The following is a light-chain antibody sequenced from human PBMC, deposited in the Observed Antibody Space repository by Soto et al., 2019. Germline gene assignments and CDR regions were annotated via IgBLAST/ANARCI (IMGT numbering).Light chain of an antibody. J-gene: IGKJ1*01. Sequence: DIQMTQSPSTLSVSVGDRVTITCRASQTISSWLAWYQQKPGKAPKLLIYKASTLKSGVPSRFSVSGSGTEFTLTISSLQPDDFAPYYCQHYNSYSEAFGQGTKVELK. CDR1: QTISSW. V-gene: IGKV1-5*03. CDR3: QHYNSYSEA. CDR2: KAS.